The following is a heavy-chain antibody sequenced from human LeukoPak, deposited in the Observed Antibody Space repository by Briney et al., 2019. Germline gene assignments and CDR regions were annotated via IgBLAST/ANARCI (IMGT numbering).Heavy chain of an antibody. CDR2: IYTSGST. D-gene: IGHD3-9*01. CDR3: ARERLLTGYAYFDY. V-gene: IGHV4-61*02. Sequence: PSQTLSLTCTVSGGSISSGSYYWSRIRQPAGKGLEWIGRIYTSGSTNYNPSLKSRVTISIDTSKNQCPLKLGSVTAARTAVDYCARERLLTGYAYFDYWRQGTLVTVSS. CDR1: GGSISSGSYY. J-gene: IGHJ4*02.